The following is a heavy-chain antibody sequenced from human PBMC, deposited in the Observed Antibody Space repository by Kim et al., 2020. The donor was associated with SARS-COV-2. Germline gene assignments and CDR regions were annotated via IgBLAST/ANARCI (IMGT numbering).Heavy chain of an antibody. CDR1: GGSFSGYY. Sequence: SETLSLTCAVYGGSFSGYYWSWIRQPPGKGLEWIGEINHSGSTNYNPSLKSRVTISVDTSKNQFSLKLSSVTAADTAVYYCARRPPPVWFDYYYYGMDVWGQGTTVTVSS. CDR2: INHSGST. D-gene: IGHD3-10*01. CDR3: ARRPPPVWFDYYYYGMDV. V-gene: IGHV4-34*01. J-gene: IGHJ6*02.